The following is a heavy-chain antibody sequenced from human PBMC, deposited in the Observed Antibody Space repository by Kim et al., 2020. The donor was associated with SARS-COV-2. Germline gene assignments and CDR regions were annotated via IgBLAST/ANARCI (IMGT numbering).Heavy chain of an antibody. CDR2: T. D-gene: IGHD4-17*01. CDR3: AKDWNLGTVTT. Sequence: TYYADSVKGRFTISRDNSKNTLYLQMNSLRAEDTAVYYCAKDWNLGTVTTWGQGTLVTVSS. J-gene: IGHJ4*02. V-gene: IGHV3-23*01.